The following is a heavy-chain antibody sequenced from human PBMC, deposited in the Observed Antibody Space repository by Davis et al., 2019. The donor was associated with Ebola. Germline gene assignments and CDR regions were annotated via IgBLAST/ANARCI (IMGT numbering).Heavy chain of an antibody. J-gene: IGHJ4*02. D-gene: IGHD5-12*01. V-gene: IGHV6-1*01. CDR3: VRGWLRSAFDQ. CDR1: AFIFSIHIAG. Sequence: PSETLSLTCAISAFIFSIHIAGWNWIRQSPSRGLEWLGRTYFNSKYYSDYAVSVIGRITINADPSKNQLSLHLNSVTPEDTAVYYCVRGWLRSAFDQWGQGTLVTVSS. CDR2: TYFNSKYYS.